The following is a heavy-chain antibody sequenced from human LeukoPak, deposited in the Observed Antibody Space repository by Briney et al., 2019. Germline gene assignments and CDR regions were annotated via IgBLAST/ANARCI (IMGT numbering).Heavy chain of an antibody. CDR3: ARDYSREPPDV. CDR2: IYYSGST. V-gene: IGHV4-59*01. J-gene: IGHJ6*02. CDR1: RFTFSNYA. D-gene: IGHD1-14*01. Sequence: PGGSLRLSCTASRFTFSNYAMAWVRQAPGKGLEWIGYIYYSGSTNYNPSLKSRVTISVDTSKNQFSLKLSSVTAADTAVYYCARDYSREPPDVWGQGTTVTVSS.